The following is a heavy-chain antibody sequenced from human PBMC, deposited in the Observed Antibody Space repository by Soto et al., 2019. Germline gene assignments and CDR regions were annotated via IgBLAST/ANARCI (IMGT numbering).Heavy chain of an antibody. CDR1: GFTFSTYW. J-gene: IGHJ4*02. CDR2: LDQDGSER. D-gene: IGHD3-16*01. Sequence: EVQLVESGGDLVQPGGSRRLSCAASGFTFSTYWMTWVRRPPGKGLEWVANLDQDGSERYYVDSVRGRFTISRDNAKNSLYLQMNSLRAEDTAVYYCVCGGNFFVYWGQGTLVTVSP. CDR3: VCGGNFFVY. V-gene: IGHV3-7*01.